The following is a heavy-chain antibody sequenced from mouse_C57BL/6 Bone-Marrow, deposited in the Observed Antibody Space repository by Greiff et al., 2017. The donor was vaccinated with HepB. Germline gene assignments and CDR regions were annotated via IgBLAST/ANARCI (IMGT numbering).Heavy chain of an antibody. CDR2: IYPRSGNT. Sequence: VKLMESGAELARPGASVKPSCKASGYTFTSYGISWVKQRTGQGLEWIGEIYPRSGNTYYNEKFKGKATLTADKSSSTAYMELRSLTSEDSAVYFCARLGAWFAYWGQGTLVTVSA. CDR3: ARLGAWFAY. V-gene: IGHV1-81*01. CDR1: GYTFTSYG. D-gene: IGHD4-1*01. J-gene: IGHJ3*01.